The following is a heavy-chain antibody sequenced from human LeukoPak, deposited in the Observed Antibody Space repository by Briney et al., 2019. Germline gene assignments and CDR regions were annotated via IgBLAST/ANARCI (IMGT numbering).Heavy chain of an antibody. Sequence: PGGSLRLPCAASGFTFDDYGMSWVRQAPGKGLEWVSGINWNGGSTGYADSVKGRLTISRDNAKNSLYLQMNSLRAEDTALYHCARYSSSSTSGAFDIWGQGTMVTVSS. CDR1: GFTFDDYG. J-gene: IGHJ3*02. CDR2: INWNGGST. V-gene: IGHV3-20*01. D-gene: IGHD6-6*01. CDR3: ARYSSSSTSGAFDI.